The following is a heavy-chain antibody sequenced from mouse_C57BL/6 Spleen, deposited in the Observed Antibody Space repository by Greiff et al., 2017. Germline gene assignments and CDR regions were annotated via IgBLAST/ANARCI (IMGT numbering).Heavy chain of an antibody. V-gene: IGHV2-2*01. J-gene: IGHJ1*03. Sequence: QVQLQQSGPGLVQPSQSLSITCTVSGFSLTSYGVHWVRQSPGKGLEWLGVIWSGGSTDYNAAFISRLSISKDNSKSQVFFKMNSLQADDTAIYYCARNIYYGNYGWYFDVWGTGTTVTVSS. CDR1: GFSLTSYG. CDR3: ARNIYYGNYGWYFDV. D-gene: IGHD2-1*01. CDR2: IWSGGST.